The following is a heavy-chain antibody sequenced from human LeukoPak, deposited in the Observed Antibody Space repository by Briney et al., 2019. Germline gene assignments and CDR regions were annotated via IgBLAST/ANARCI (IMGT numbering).Heavy chain of an antibody. CDR3: AKVWGPRVAEVSTNFDY. CDR2: ISSSSSYI. CDR1: GFTFSSYS. D-gene: IGHD3-16*01. V-gene: IGHV3-21*01. Sequence: KSGGSLRLSCAASGFTFSSYSMNWVRQAPGKGLEWVSSISSSSSYIYYADSVKGRFTTSRDNSKNTLYLQMNSLRAEDTAVYYCAKVWGPRVAEVSTNFDYWGQGTLVTVSS. J-gene: IGHJ4*02.